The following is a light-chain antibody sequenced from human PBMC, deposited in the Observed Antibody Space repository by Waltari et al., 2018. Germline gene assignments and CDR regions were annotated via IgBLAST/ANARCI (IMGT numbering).Light chain of an antibody. V-gene: IGLV3-1*01. Sequence: SYELIQPPSVSVTPGQTASITCSGDKLGYKYVCWYQQRPGQSPVLVIYQSTRRSSGIPGRFSGSKSGNTATLTISGTQAVDEADYYCQAWDSTTAHYVFGTGTKVTVL. CDR2: QST. J-gene: IGLJ1*01. CDR3: QAWDSTTAHYV. CDR1: KLGYKY.